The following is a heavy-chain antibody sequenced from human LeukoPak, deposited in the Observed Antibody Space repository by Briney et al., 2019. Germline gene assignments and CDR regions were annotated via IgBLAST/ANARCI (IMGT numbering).Heavy chain of an antibody. V-gene: IGHV3-48*02. D-gene: IGHD2-8*01. CDR2: ISPTGNTL. CDR1: GFTFTSNT. Sequence: PGGSLRLSCAASGFTFTSNTVNWVRQAPGKGLEWVSYISPTGNTLYYADSVKGRFTISRDNAKNSVYLQMNSLRDEHTAVYYCSTNGGYWGQGTLVTVSS. J-gene: IGHJ4*02. CDR3: STNGGY.